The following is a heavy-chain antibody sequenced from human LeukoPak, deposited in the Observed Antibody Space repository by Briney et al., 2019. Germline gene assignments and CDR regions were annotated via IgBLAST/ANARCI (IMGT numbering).Heavy chain of an antibody. J-gene: IGHJ6*02. CDR2: IYYSGST. CDR1: GGSVSSGSYY. Sequence: PSETLSLTCTVSGGSVSSGSYYWSWIRQPLGKGLEWIGYIYYSGSTNYNPSLKSRVTISVDTSKNQFSLKLSSVTAADTAVYYCAREGSSSWPNYYYGMDVWGQGTTVTVSS. D-gene: IGHD6-13*01. V-gene: IGHV4-61*01. CDR3: AREGSSSWPNYYYGMDV.